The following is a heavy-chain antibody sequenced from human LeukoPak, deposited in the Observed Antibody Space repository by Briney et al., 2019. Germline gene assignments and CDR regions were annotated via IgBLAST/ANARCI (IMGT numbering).Heavy chain of an antibody. J-gene: IGHJ4*02. CDR3: VNETY. Sequence: GGSLRLSCAASGNYWMHWVRQVPGKGLVWVSHINSDGSWTSYADSVKGRFTISKDNAKNTVYLHMNSLRAEDTAVYYCVNETYWGRGTLVTVSS. D-gene: IGHD2-8*01. V-gene: IGHV3-74*01. CDR1: GNYW. CDR2: INSDGSWT.